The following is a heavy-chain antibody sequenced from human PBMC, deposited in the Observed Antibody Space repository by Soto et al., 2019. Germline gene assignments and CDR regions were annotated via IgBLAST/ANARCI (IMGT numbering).Heavy chain of an antibody. J-gene: IGHJ2*01. Sequence: ASVKVSCKASGGTFTTYAFTWVRQAPGQGLEWMGGIIPIFATANYAQKFQGRVTITADESTSTAYMELSSLRSEDTAVYFCASPQGHGDHSSSSRYLDLWGRGTLVTVYS. CDR1: GGTFTTYA. CDR2: IIPIFATA. V-gene: IGHV1-69*13. CDR3: ASPQGHGDHSSSSRYLDL. D-gene: IGHD6-6*01.